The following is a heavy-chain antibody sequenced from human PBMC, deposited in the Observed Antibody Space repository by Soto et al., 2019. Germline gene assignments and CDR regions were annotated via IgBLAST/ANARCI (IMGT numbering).Heavy chain of an antibody. CDR2: LYYSGTT. D-gene: IGHD2-15*01. CDR3: ARAPRAAIPAD. CDR1: NDSISKYY. V-gene: IGHV4-59*01. Sequence: SERLSPTRPVSNDSISKYYWAWIRQPPGKGLEWIGFLYYSGTTNYNPSLKSRATMSVPTPNNQFSLKLRSGTLADTAIDYCARAPRAAIPADWGKGPMVTAS. J-gene: IGHJ4*02.